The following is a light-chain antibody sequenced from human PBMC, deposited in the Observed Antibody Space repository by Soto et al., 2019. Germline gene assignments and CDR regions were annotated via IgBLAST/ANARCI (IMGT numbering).Light chain of an antibody. Sequence: EIVLTQSPGTLSMSPGERATLSCRASPSVSNYLAWYQQKPGQAPRLLIYGAFNRATGIPARFSGSGSGTDFTLTISSLEPEDFAVYYCQQRSNWPPWTVGQGTKVDIK. V-gene: IGKV3-11*01. J-gene: IGKJ1*01. CDR1: PSVSNY. CDR2: GAF. CDR3: QQRSNWPPWT.